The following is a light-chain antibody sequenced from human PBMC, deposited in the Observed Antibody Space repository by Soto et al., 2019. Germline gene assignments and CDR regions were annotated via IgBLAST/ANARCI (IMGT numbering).Light chain of an antibody. CDR3: QQYNSYSRT. Sequence: DIQMTQSPSTLSASVGDRVTITCRASQSISSWLAWYQQKPGKAPKLVLYKASSLESGGPSRFSGSGSGTESTLTISSLQPDDFATDYCQQYNSYSRTFGQGTKVEIK. CDR1: QSISSW. J-gene: IGKJ1*01. CDR2: KAS. V-gene: IGKV1-5*03.